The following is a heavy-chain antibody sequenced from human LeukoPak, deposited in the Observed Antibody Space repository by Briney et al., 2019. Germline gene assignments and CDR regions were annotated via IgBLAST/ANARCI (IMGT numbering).Heavy chain of an antibody. V-gene: IGHV1-69*05. CDR3: ARSYCSSTSCQYYFDY. Sequence: ASVKVSCKASGGTFSSYAIIWVRQAPGQGLEWMGGIIPIFGTANYAQKFQGRVTITTDESTSTAYMELSSLRSEDTAVYYCARSYCSSTSCQYYFDYWGQGTLVTVSS. CDR2: IIPIFGTA. CDR1: GGTFSSYA. D-gene: IGHD2-2*01. J-gene: IGHJ4*02.